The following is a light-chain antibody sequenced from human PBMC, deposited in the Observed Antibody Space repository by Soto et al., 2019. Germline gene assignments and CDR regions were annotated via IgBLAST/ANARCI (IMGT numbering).Light chain of an antibody. Sequence: DIVLTQSPGTLSLSPGERATLSCRASQSVSSDYLAWYQQKPGRAPRLLIYATSSRATGIPDRFSGSGSGTDFTLTISRLEPEDFAVYFCQLYNTSPWTCGQGTTVEIK. CDR3: QLYNTSPWT. CDR2: ATS. V-gene: IGKV3-20*01. CDR1: QSVSSDY. J-gene: IGKJ1*01.